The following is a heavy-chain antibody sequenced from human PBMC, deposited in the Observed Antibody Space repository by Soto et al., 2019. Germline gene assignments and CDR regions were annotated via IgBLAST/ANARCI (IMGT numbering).Heavy chain of an antibody. V-gene: IGHV3-23*01. CDR1: GFAFSSYA. D-gene: IGHD2-2*01. CDR2: ISGSGGST. CDR3: AKGTSPSLIVPFDI. Sequence: GGSLRLSCAASGFAFSSYAMSWVRQAPGKGLEWVSAISGSGGSTYYADSVKGRFTISRDNSKNTLYLQVNSLRAEDTAVYYCAKGTSPSLIVPFDIWGQGTMVTVSS. J-gene: IGHJ3*02.